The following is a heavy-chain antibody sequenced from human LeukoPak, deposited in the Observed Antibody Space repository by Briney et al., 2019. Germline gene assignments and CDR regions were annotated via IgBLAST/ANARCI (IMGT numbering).Heavy chain of an antibody. CDR1: GFTFSSYA. Sequence: GGSLRLFCAASGFTFSSYAMHWVRQAPGKGLEWVAVIWSDTTNKYYADSVKGRFTISRDNSKNTLYLQMSSLRAEDTAMYYCARDRLTTVTTFHFDYWGQGTLVTVSS. CDR3: ARDRLTTVTTFHFDY. J-gene: IGHJ4*02. V-gene: IGHV3-33*01. D-gene: IGHD4-17*01. CDR2: IWSDTTNK.